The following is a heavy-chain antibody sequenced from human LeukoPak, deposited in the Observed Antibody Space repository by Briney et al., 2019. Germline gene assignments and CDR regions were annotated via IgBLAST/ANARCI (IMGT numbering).Heavy chain of an antibody. D-gene: IGHD2-15*01. J-gene: IGHJ4*02. CDR2: INPSGGST. Sequence: ASVKVSCKASGYTFTSYYMHWVRRAPGQGLEWMGIINPSGGSTSYAQKFQGRVTMTGDTSTNTVYMELSSLRSEDAAVYYCARSGVVVAATGFDYWGQGTLVTVSS. V-gene: IGHV1-46*01. CDR3: ARSGVVVAATGFDY. CDR1: GYTFTSYY.